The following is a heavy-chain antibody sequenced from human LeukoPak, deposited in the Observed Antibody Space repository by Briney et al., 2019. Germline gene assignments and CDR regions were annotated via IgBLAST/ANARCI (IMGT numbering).Heavy chain of an antibody. J-gene: IGHJ4*02. CDR1: GFTFSSYA. CDR3: AKGTEGYCSGTICYPFDY. D-gene: IGHD2-15*01. CDR2: ITGSGSDT. Sequence: GGSLRLSCEASGFTFSSYAMNWVRQVPGKGREWVSSITGSGSDTYFVDSVKGRFTISRDNSKNTLYLQLNSLRAEDTAVYYCAKGTEGYCSGTICYPFDYWGRGTLVTVSS. V-gene: IGHV3-23*01.